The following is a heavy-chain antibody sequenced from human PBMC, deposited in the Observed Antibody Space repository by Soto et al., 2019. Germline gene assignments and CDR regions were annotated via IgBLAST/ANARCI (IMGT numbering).Heavy chain of an antibody. D-gene: IGHD6-19*01. Sequence: EVQLLESGGGLVQPGGSLRLSCAASGFTFSSYAMNWVRQAPGKGLGWVSVISGSGSSTYNADSVKGRFTISRDNSKNTLYLQMNSLRAEDTAVYYWASRSSGCYFDYWGQGTLVTVSS. J-gene: IGHJ4*02. CDR1: GFTFSSYA. CDR2: ISGSGSST. CDR3: ASRSSGCYFDY. V-gene: IGHV3-23*01.